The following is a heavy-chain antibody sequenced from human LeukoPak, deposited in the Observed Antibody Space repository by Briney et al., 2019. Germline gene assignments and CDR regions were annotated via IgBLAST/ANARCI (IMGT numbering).Heavy chain of an antibody. Sequence: ASVKVSCKASGYTFTDYYMHWVRQAPGQGLEWMGRMNPNSGGANYAQKFQDRVTMTRDTSINTAYMELSRLRSDDTAVYYCARPAVAGYYYMGVWGKETTVTVSS. CDR3: ARPAVAGYYYMGV. D-gene: IGHD6-19*01. V-gene: IGHV1-2*06. CDR2: MNPNSGGA. CDR1: GYTFTDYY. J-gene: IGHJ6*03.